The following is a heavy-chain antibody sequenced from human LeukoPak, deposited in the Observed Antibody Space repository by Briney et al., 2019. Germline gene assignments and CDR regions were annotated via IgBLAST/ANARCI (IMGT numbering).Heavy chain of an antibody. CDR1: GGSFSGYY. V-gene: IGHV4-34*01. D-gene: IGHD3-9*01. J-gene: IGHJ5*02. CDR2: INHSGST. CDR3: ARQDSMYYDILTGYYKSNWFDP. Sequence: SETLSLTCAVYGGSFSGYYWSWIRQPPGKGLEWIGEINHSGSTNYNPSLKSRVTISVGTSKNQFSLKLSSVTVADTAVYYCARQDSMYYDILTGYYKSNWFDPWGQGTLVTVSS.